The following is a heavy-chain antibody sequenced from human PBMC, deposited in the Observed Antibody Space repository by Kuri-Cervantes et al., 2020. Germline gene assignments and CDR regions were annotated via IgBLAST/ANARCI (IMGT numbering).Heavy chain of an antibody. V-gene: IGHV1-8*01. J-gene: IGHJ6*02. CDR1: GYTFLTYD. CDR2: MNPNSGNT. D-gene: IGHD3-22*01. CDR3: AREGGSGDQWLPGLTQNYGMDV. Sequence: ASVKVSCKASGYTFLTYDVNWVRQASGQGLEWMGWMNPNSGNTVYAQKFQGRVTMTRNTSISAAYMELSSLRSEDTAVYYCAREGGSGDQWLPGLTQNYGMDVWGQGTTVTVSS.